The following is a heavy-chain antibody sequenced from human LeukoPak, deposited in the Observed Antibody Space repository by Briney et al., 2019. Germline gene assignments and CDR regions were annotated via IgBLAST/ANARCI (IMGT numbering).Heavy chain of an antibody. V-gene: IGHV1-69*13. D-gene: IGHD2-2*01. Sequence: ASVKVSCKASGGTFSSYAISWVRQAPGQGLEWMGGIIPIFGTANYAQKFQGRVTITADESTSTAYMELNSLRSEDTAVYYCARGYCSSTSCYYFDYWGQGTLVTVSS. CDR1: GGTFSSYA. CDR2: IIPIFGTA. J-gene: IGHJ4*02. CDR3: ARGYCSSTSCYYFDY.